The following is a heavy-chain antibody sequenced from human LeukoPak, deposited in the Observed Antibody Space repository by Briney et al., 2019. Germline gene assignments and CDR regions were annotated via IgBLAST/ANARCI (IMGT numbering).Heavy chain of an antibody. J-gene: IGHJ3*02. Sequence: GASVNVSCKASGYTFTNYGLSWVRQAPGQGLEWMGWISGYNGNTNYAQRLQGRVTLTTDTSTNTAYMELTSLRSDDTAVYYCARDGGGPGDAFDIWGQGTMVTVSS. CDR2: ISGYNGNT. D-gene: IGHD2-15*01. CDR3: ARDGGGPGDAFDI. V-gene: IGHV1-18*01. CDR1: GYTFTNYG.